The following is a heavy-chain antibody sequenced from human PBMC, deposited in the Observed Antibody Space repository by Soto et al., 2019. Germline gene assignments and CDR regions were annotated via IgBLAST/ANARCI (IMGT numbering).Heavy chain of an antibody. D-gene: IGHD3-9*01. CDR3: ARDPPAIS. CDR2: IIPIFGTA. Sequence: ASVKVSCKGSGGTFRSYAISWVRQAPGQGLEWMGGIIPIFGTANYAQKFQGRVTITADESTSTAYMELSSLRSEDTAVYYCARDPPAISWGQGTLVTVSS. V-gene: IGHV1-69*01. CDR1: GGTFRSYA. J-gene: IGHJ5*02.